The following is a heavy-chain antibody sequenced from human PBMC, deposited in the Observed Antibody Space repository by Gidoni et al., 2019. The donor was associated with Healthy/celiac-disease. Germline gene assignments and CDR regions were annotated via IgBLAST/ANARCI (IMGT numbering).Heavy chain of an antibody. CDR3: AGCGGDCYSDAFDI. D-gene: IGHD2-21*02. Sequence: QVQLQQWGAGLLTPSETLSLTCAVYGGSFSGYYWSWIRQPPGKGLEWIGEINHSGSTNYNPSLKSRVTISVDTSKNQFSLKLSSVTAADTAVYYCAGCGGDCYSDAFDIWGQGTMVTVSS. J-gene: IGHJ3*02. V-gene: IGHV4-34*01. CDR1: GGSFSGYY. CDR2: INHSGST.